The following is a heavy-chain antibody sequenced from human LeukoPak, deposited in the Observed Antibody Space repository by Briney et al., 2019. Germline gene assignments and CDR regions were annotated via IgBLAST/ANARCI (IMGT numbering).Heavy chain of an antibody. CDR1: GFTFSDYY. Sequence: GGSLRLSCAASGFTFSDYYMSWIRQAPGKGLEWVSYISSSGSTIYYADFVKGRFTISRDNAKNSLYLQMNSLRAEDTAVYYCAMSPFRYCSGGSCPNWFDPWGQGTLVTVSS. V-gene: IGHV3-11*01. D-gene: IGHD2-15*01. CDR2: ISSSGSTI. CDR3: AMSPFRYCSGGSCPNWFDP. J-gene: IGHJ5*02.